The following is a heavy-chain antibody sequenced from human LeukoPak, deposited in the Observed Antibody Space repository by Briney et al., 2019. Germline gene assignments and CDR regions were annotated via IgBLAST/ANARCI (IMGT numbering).Heavy chain of an antibody. CDR1: GFTFSSYA. Sequence: GGSLRLSCAASGFTFSSYAMHWVRQAPGKGLEWVAVISYDGSNKYYADSVKGRFTISRDNSKNTLYLQMNSLRAEDTAVYYCARAFGGDGSSDYWGQGTLATVSS. D-gene: IGHD5-24*01. CDR3: ARAFGGDGSSDY. J-gene: IGHJ4*02. CDR2: ISYDGSNK. V-gene: IGHV3-30*01.